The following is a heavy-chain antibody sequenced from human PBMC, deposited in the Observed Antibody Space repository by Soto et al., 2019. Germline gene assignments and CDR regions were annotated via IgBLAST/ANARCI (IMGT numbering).Heavy chain of an antibody. CDR3: TTDSPMVRGVIGEGDY. V-gene: IGHV3-15*01. CDR1: GFTFSNAW. J-gene: IGHJ4*02. Sequence: EVQLVESGGGLVKPGGSLRLSCAASGFTFSNAWMSWVRQAPGKGLEWVGRIKSKTDGGTTDYAAPVKGRFTISRDDSKNTLYLQINSLKTEDTAVYYCTTDSPMVRGVIGEGDYWGQGTLVTVSS. D-gene: IGHD3-10*01. CDR2: IKSKTDGGTT.